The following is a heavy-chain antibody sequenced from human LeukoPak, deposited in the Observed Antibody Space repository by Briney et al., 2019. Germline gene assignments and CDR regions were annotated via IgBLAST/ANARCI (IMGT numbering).Heavy chain of an antibody. V-gene: IGHV4-59*01. CDR2: IYYSGST. CDR1: GGSISSYY. Sequence: SETLSLTCSVSGGSISSYYWSWIRQPPGKALEWIGYIYYSGSTNYNPSLKSRVTISVDMSQNQFSLSLSSVTAADTAMYYCARGRIAARPGAFDIWGQGTMVTVSS. CDR3: ARGRIAARPGAFDI. D-gene: IGHD6-6*01. J-gene: IGHJ3*02.